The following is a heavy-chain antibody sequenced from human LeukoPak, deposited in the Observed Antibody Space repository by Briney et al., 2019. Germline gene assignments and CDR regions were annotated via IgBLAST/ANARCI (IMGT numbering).Heavy chain of an antibody. CDR1: GFTFTNYW. D-gene: IGHD3-10*01. CDR3: ASELRLGY. CDR2: IKSDGSST. Sequence: GGSLGLSCAASGFTFTNYWMHWVRQVPGKGLVWVSRIKSDGSSTHYADSVKGRFTISRDNARNTLYLQMNSLRAEDTAVYYCASELRLGYWGQGILVTVSS. V-gene: IGHV3-74*01. J-gene: IGHJ4*02.